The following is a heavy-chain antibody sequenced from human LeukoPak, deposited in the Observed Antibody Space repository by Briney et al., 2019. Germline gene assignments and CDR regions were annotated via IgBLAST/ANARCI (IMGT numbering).Heavy chain of an antibody. CDR3: ARAHYDIWNGYYYFDY. V-gene: IGHV4-59*11. D-gene: IGHD3-3*01. J-gene: IGHJ4*02. Sequence: SETLSLTCTVSGGSISSHYWSWIRHSPGKGLERIGYISYSGNTNYNPSLKSPVTISLDTSKNQFSLRLSSVTAADTAVYYCARAHYDIWNGYYYFDYWGQGTLVTVSS. CDR1: GGSISSHY. CDR2: ISYSGNT.